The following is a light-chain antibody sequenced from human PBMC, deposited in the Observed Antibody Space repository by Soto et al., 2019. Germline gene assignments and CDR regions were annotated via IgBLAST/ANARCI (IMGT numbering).Light chain of an antibody. CDR2: GAS. CDR1: QSVSSSY. J-gene: IGKJ1*01. CDR3: HQYGSSPWT. Sequence: EIVLTQSPGTLSLSPGERATHSCRASQSVSSSYLAWYQQKPGQAPRLLIYGASSRATGIPDRLSGSGSGTDFTLTISRVEPEDFAVYYCHQYGSSPWTFGQGTKVDIK. V-gene: IGKV3-20*01.